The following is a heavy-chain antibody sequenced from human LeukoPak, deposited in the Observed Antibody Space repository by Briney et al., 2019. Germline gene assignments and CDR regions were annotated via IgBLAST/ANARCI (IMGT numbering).Heavy chain of an antibody. V-gene: IGHV4-34*01. Sequence: SETLSLTCAVSGESFNDFSLNWIRQSPGKGLEWIGEINDRGSTSYNPSLKSRVTISRDTSKSQVSLRLSSVTVADTAIYYCATYRNSGTWFQFHHWGQGTLATVS. CDR3: ATYRNSGTWFQFHH. D-gene: IGHD5-12*01. CDR2: INDRGST. CDR1: GESFNDFS. J-gene: IGHJ1*01.